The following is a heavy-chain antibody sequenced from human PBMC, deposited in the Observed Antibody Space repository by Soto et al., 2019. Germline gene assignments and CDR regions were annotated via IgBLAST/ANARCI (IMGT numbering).Heavy chain of an antibody. D-gene: IGHD4-17*01. CDR1: GFTFGDYA. CDR2: IRSKAYGGTT. Sequence: PGGSLRLSCTASGFTFGDYAMSWFRQAPGKGLEWVGFIRSKAYGGTTEYAASVKGRFTISRDDSKSIAYLQMNSLKTEDTAVYYCTRALNKDYGFACWFDPWGQGTLVTVSS. V-gene: IGHV3-49*03. J-gene: IGHJ5*02. CDR3: TRALNKDYGFACWFDP.